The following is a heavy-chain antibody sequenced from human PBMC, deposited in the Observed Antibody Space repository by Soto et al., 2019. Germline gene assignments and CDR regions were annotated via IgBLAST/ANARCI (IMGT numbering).Heavy chain of an antibody. V-gene: IGHV5-10-1*01. CDR3: ARRTGYDSSGEVDY. Sequence: GESLKISCKGSGYSFAGYWITWVRQKPGKGLEWMGRIDPSDSQTYYSPSFRGHVTISATKSITTVFLQWSSLRASDTAMYYCARRTGYDSSGEVDYWGQGTLVTVSS. CDR2: IDPSDSQT. D-gene: IGHD3-22*01. CDR1: GYSFAGYW. J-gene: IGHJ4*02.